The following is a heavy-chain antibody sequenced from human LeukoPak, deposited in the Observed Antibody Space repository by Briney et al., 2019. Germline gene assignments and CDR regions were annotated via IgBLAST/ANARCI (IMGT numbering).Heavy chain of an antibody. CDR3: AHFPSWRWSGWYYFDY. CDR2: IYWDDDK. J-gene: IGHJ4*02. V-gene: IGHV2-5*02. CDR1: GFSLSTSGVG. Sequence: SGPTLVKPTQTLTLTCTFSGFSLSTSGVGVGWIRQPPGKALEWLALIYWDDDKRYSPSLQSRLTITKDTSKNQVVLTVTNMDPVDTATYYCAHFPSWRWSGWYYFDYWGQGTLVTVSS. D-gene: IGHD6-19*01.